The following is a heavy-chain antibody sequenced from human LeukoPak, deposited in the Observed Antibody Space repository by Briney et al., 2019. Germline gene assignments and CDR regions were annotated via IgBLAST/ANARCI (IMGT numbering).Heavy chain of an antibody. CDR1: GFTFSSYG. J-gene: IGHJ2*01. D-gene: IGHD2-15*01. Sequence: GRSLRLSCAASGFTFSSYGMHWVRQAPGKGLEWVAVIWYDGSNKYYADSVKGRFTISRENSKNTLYLQMNSLGAEDTAVYYCAKEVARCLDLWGRGTLVTVSS. V-gene: IGHV3-33*06. CDR2: IWYDGSNK. CDR3: AKEVARCLDL.